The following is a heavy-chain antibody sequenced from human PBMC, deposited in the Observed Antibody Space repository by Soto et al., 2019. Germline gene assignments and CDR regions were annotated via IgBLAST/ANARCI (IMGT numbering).Heavy chain of an antibody. CDR1: GFTFSSYA. CDR3: ARVGSTGSYDYLDY. Sequence: GGSLRLSCAASGFTFSSYAMAWVRQAPGKGLEWVSAISGSGGSTYYADSVKGRFTISRDNSKNTLYLQMNSLRAEDTAMYYCARVGSTGSYDYLDYWGQGTLVTVSS. D-gene: IGHD1-26*01. J-gene: IGHJ4*02. V-gene: IGHV3-23*01. CDR2: ISGSGGST.